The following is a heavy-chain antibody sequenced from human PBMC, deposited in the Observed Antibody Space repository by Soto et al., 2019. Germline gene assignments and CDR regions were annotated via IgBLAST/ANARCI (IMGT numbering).Heavy chain of an antibody. CDR1: GFTFSSYT. J-gene: IGHJ6*02. D-gene: IGHD3-10*01. CDR3: AKDLGHGSPYYYYGMDV. CDR2: ITSTGSTT. Sequence: PGGSLRLSCAPSGFTFSSYTMNWVRQAPGKGLEWVSYITSTGSTTYYADSVKGRFTISRDNSKNTLYLQMNSLRAEDTAVYYCAKDLGHGSPYYYYGMDVWGQGTTVTVSS. V-gene: IGHV3-48*01.